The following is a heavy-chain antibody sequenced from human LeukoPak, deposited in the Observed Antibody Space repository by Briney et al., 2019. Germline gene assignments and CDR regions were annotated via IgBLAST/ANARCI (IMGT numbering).Heavy chain of an antibody. V-gene: IGHV4-34*01. J-gene: IGHJ6*02. D-gene: IGHD5-18*01. CDR1: GFTFSSYA. Sequence: ASLRLSCAASGFTFSSYAMSWVRQPPGKGLEWMGEINHSGSTNYNPSLKSRVTISVDTSKNQFSLKLSSVTAADTAVYYCARAGYSYGYRKNYYYYGMDVWGQGTTVTVSS. CDR2: INHSGST. CDR3: ARAGYSYGYRKNYYYYGMDV.